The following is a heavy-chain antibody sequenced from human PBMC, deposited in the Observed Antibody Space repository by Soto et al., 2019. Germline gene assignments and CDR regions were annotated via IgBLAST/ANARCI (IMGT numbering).Heavy chain of an antibody. CDR3: ARDLDGSGSYYTDY. CDR2: IRTYNGNT. D-gene: IGHD3-10*01. Sequence: QVQLVQSGAEVKSPGTSVRVSCRTSGYTFTSAGTTWVGQAPGQGLEWRGWIRTYNGNTKYAQNVQGRVTMTTDTSTSTAYMELRSLTSDDTAVYYCARDLDGSGSYYTDYWGQGTLVTVAA. CDR1: GYTFTSAG. J-gene: IGHJ4*02. V-gene: IGHV1-18*01.